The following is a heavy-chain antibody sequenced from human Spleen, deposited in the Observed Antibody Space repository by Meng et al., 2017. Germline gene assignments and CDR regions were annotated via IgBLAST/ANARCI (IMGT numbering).Heavy chain of an antibody. V-gene: IGHV4-34*01. CDR2: INHGGST. Sequence: VLLTQGVAGLLEPAETLSPPRSGFGDSYSRYDRSSIRQPPGKGLEWIGEINHGGSTNYNPSIKSRVSISLDTSKNQFPLKLSSVTAADTAVYYCAREEELLLSGYFDLWGRGTLVTVSS. D-gene: IGHD1-26*01. J-gene: IGHJ2*01. CDR1: GDSYSRYD. CDR3: AREEELLLSGYFDL.